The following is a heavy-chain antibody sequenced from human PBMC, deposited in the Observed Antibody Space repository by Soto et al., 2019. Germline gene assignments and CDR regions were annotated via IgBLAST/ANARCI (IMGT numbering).Heavy chain of an antibody. CDR2: MNPNSGNT. V-gene: IGHV1-8*01. CDR3: ANHEAAGSFSDYYGMKV. CDR1: GYTFTSYD. Sequence: ASVKVSCKASGYTFTSYDINWVRQATGQGLEWMGWMNPNSGNTGYAQKFQGRVTMTRNTSISTAYMELNSLRAEDTAVYYCANHEAAGSFSDYYGMKVWGQGTTVTVSS. J-gene: IGHJ6*02. D-gene: IGHD6-13*01.